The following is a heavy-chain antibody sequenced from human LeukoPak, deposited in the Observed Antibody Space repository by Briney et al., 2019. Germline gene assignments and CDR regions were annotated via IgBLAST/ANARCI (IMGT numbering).Heavy chain of an antibody. CDR3: ARASIVLMVYGNWFDP. J-gene: IGHJ5*02. Sequence: ASVKVSCKASGYTFTSYGISWVRQAPGQGLEWMGWISAYNGNTNYAQKLQGRVTMTTDTSTSTAYMELRSLRSDDTAVYYCARASIVLMVYGNWFDPWDQGTLVTVSS. CDR2: ISAYNGNT. CDR1: GYTFTSYG. V-gene: IGHV1-18*01. D-gene: IGHD2-8*01.